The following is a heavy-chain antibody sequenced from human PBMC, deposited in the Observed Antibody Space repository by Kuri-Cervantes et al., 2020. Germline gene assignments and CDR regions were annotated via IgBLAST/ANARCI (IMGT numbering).Heavy chain of an antibody. V-gene: IGHV3-30-3*01. CDR3: ARDYRGSYTGAHY. J-gene: IGHJ4*02. Sequence: GESLKISCAASGFTFSSYAMHWVRQAPGKGLEWVAVISYEGSNKYYADSVKGRFTISRDNSKNTLYLQMNSLRAEDTAVYYCARDYRGSYTGAHYWGQGTLVTVSS. CDR1: GFTFSSYA. D-gene: IGHD1-26*01. CDR2: ISYEGSNK.